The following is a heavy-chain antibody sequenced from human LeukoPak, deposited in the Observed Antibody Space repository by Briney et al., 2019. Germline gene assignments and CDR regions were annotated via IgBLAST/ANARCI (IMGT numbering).Heavy chain of an antibody. CDR1: GYTFTGYY. V-gene: IGHV1-2*02. J-gene: IGHJ4*02. D-gene: IGHD6-6*01. Sequence: GASVKVSCKASGYTFTGYYMHWVRQAPGQGLEWMGWINPNSGGTNYAQKFQGRVTMTRDTSISTAYMELSRLRSDDTAVYYCARCGRAIAARPRCYFDYWGQGTLVTVSS. CDR2: INPNSGGT. CDR3: ARCGRAIAARPRCYFDY.